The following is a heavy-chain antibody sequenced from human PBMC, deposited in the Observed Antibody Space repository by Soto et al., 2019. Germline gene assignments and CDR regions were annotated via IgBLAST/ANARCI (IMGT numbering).Heavy chain of an antibody. D-gene: IGHD3-22*01. CDR3: ANYNYYDASGPS. CDR2: ISGSGGNT. V-gene: IGHV3-23*01. J-gene: IGHJ5*02. CDR1: GFTFSSYA. Sequence: EVQLLESGGGLVQPGGSLRLSCAASGFTFSSYAMSWVPQAPGKWLEWVSAISGSGGNTYYADSVKGRFTISRDNSKNTLYLQMNSLRAEDTAVYYCANYNYYDASGPSWGQGTLVTVSS.